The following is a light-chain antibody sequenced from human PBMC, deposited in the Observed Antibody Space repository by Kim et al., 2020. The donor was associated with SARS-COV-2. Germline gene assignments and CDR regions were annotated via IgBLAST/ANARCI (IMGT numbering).Light chain of an antibody. Sequence: QSALTQPASVSGSPGQSVTISCTGTSSDIGTYNYVSWYQQHPGKASKLMIYDVSNRPSGVANRFSGSKSGNMASLAISGLQAEDEADYYCLSYTSSASYVFGAGTKVTVL. CDR2: DVS. CDR1: SSDIGTYNY. CDR3: LSYTSSASYV. J-gene: IGLJ1*01. V-gene: IGLV2-14*03.